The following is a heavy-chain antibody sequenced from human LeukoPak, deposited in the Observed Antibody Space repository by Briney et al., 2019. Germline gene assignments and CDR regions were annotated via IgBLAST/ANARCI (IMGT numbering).Heavy chain of an antibody. J-gene: IGHJ5*02. CDR3: ARAPIVVVPESWFDP. CDR2: INHSGST. V-gene: IGHV4-34*01. Sequence: SETLSLTCAVYGGSFSGYYWSWIRQPPGKGLEWIGEINHSGSTNYNPSLKSRVTISVDTSKNQFSLKLSSVTAADTAVYYCARAPIVVVPESWFDPWGQGTLVTVSS. D-gene: IGHD2-2*01. CDR1: GGSFSGYY.